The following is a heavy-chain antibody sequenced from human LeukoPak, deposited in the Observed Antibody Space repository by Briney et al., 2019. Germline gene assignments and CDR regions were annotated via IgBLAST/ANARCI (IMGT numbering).Heavy chain of an antibody. Sequence: PGGSLRLSCATSGFTFNRFGMHWVRQAPGKGLEWVAVIWYDGSNKDYADSVKGRFTISRDNSKNTLYLQMSGLRAEDTAVYYCATSPHIEVGTAPPPDYWGQGTLVTVTS. V-gene: IGHV3-33*01. CDR3: ATSPHIEVGTAPPPDY. CDR1: GFTFNRFG. J-gene: IGHJ4*02. D-gene: IGHD2-21*02. CDR2: IWYDGSNK.